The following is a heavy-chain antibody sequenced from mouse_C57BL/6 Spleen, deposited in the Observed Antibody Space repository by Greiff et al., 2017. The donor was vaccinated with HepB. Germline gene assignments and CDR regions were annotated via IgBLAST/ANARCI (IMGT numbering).Heavy chain of an antibody. CDR2: IDPETGGT. CDR3: STGGIYYPFDY. J-gene: IGHJ2*01. V-gene: IGHV1-15*01. CDR1: GYTFTDYE. Sequence: VQRVESGAELVRPGASVTLSCKASGYTFTDYEMHWVKQTPVHGLEWIGAIDPETGGTAYNQKFKGKAILTADKSSSTAYMELRSLTSEDSAVYYCSTGGIYYPFDYWGQGTTLTVSS. D-gene: IGHD2-1*01.